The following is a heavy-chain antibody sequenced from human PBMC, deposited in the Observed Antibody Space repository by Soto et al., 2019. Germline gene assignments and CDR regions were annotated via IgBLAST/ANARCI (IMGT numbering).Heavy chain of an antibody. Sequence: QVQLVQSGAEVKKPGSSVKVSCKASGGTFSSYAISWVRQAPGQGPEWLGGIIPIFGTADNAQKFQGRVTITADESTSTAYMEMSSLRSEDTAVYYCANSRDSGKVVCAMVRDDWFDPWGQGTLVTVSS. D-gene: IGHD2-8*02. CDR2: IIPIFGTA. CDR3: ANSRDSGKVVCAMVRDDWFDP. CDR1: GGTFSSYA. V-gene: IGHV1-69*01. J-gene: IGHJ5*02.